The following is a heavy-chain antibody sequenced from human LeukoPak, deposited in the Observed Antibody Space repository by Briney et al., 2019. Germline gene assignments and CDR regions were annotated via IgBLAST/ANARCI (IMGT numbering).Heavy chain of an antibody. V-gene: IGHV3-30*18. J-gene: IGHJ4*02. CDR3: AKDRLYSGILYYFDY. CDR1: GFTFSSYG. D-gene: IGHD1-26*01. CDR2: ISYDGSNK. Sequence: GGSLRLSCAASGFTFSSYGMHWVRQAPGKGLEWVAVISYDGSNKYYADSVKGRFTISRDNSKNTLYLQMNSLRAEDTAVYYCAKDRLYSGILYYFDYWGQGTLVTVSS.